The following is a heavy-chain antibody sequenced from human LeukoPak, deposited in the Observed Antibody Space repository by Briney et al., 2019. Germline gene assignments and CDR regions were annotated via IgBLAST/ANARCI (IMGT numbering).Heavy chain of an antibody. J-gene: IGHJ4*02. Sequence: GGSLRLSCAATGFSFSNSWMTWVRQAPGKEPEWLANINQDGSTKNYVDAVEGRFTISGDNAKNSVYLQMNSLRAEDTAVYYCARDFAYQQFDYWGQGTLVTVSS. D-gene: IGHD2-2*01. CDR1: GFSFSNSW. CDR2: INQDGSTK. V-gene: IGHV3-7*01. CDR3: ARDFAYQQFDY.